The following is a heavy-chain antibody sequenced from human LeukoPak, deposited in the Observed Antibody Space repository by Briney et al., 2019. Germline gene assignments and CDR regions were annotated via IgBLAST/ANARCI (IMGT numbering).Heavy chain of an antibody. CDR2: IIPILGIA. D-gene: IGHD3-9*01. CDR1: GGTFSSYA. CDR3: ATDWLRGYHFDY. Sequence: SVKVSCKASGGTFSSYAISWVRQAPGQGLEWMGRIIPILGIANYAQKLQGRVTITADKSTSTAYMELSSLRSEDTAVYYCATDWLRGYHFDYWGQGTLVTVS. J-gene: IGHJ4*02. V-gene: IGHV1-69*04.